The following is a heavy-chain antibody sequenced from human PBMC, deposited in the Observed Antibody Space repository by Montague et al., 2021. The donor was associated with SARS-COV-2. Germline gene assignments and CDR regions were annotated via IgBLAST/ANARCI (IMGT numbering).Heavy chain of an antibody. D-gene: IGHD3-10*01. Sequence: SETLSLTCTVSGGSVSSSPYYWGWIRQPPGRGLEWVGSISYSGRTYFSPSFKSRLTVSVDSSENQFSLRLSSVTAADTAVYYCASSYYYGSGTYVYNYYMDVGGKGTTVTVSS. J-gene: IGHJ6*03. CDR2: ISYSGRT. CDR1: GGSVSSSPYY. CDR3: ASSYYYGSGTYVYNYYMDV. V-gene: IGHV4-39*01.